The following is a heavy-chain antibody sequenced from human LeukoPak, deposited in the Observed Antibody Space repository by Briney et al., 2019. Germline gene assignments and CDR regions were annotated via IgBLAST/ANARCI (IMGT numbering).Heavy chain of an antibody. CDR2: VNHSGST. CDR3: ARAPTMVGATGGSDAFDI. V-gene: IGHV4-34*01. CDR1: GGSFSGNY. Sequence: SETLSLTCAVYGGSFSGNYWSWIRQPPGKGLEWIGEVNHSGSTNYNPSLKSRVTISPDTSKNQFSLKLSSVTAADTAVYYCARAPTMVGATGGSDAFDIWGQGTMVTVSS. D-gene: IGHD1-26*01. J-gene: IGHJ3*02.